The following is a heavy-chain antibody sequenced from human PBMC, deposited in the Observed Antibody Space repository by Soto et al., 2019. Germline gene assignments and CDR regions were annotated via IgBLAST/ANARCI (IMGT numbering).Heavy chain of an antibody. Sequence: PSETLSLTCTVSGGSIYRSGYYWGWIRQPPGRGLEWIGNTDYNGVTYSNPSLKSRVTISRDTSKNQFSLKLTSVTAADTALYYCGKVLVGATGHTDSDSWGPGTLATVSS. CDR2: TDYNGVT. J-gene: IGHJ4*02. D-gene: IGHD2-15*01. V-gene: IGHV4-39*01. CDR3: GKVLVGATGHTDSDS. CDR1: GGSIYRSGYY.